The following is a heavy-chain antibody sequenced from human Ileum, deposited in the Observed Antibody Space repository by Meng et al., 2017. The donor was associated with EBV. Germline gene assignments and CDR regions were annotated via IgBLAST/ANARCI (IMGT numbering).Heavy chain of an antibody. J-gene: IGHJ4*02. V-gene: IGHV4-4*02. CDR2: VYHLGDT. CDR1: GDSTSREIW. Sequence: QSQLQESRPVTLKPSGPLSPPCTVSGDSTSREIWWSWVRQPPGKGLEWIGEVYHLGDTNYNPSLKSRVDTSVDKSKNQFYLSLFSVTAADTAVYYCGRDQGRELINHWGQGTLVTVSS. D-gene: IGHD1-7*01. CDR3: GRDQGRELINH.